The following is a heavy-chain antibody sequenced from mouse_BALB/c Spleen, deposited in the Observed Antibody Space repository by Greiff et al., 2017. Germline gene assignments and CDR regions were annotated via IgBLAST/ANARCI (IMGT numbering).Heavy chain of an antibody. CDR1: GFTFSSYA. V-gene: IGHV5-6-5*01. CDR2: ISSGGST. D-gene: IGHD2-1*01. Sequence: DVMLVESGGGLVKPGGSLKLSCAASGFTFSSYAMSWVRQTPEKRLEWVASISSGGSTYYPDSVKGRFTISRDNARNILYLQMSSLRSEDTAMYYCARGDLLWTYWGQGTLVTVSA. J-gene: IGHJ3*01. CDR3: ARGDLLWTY.